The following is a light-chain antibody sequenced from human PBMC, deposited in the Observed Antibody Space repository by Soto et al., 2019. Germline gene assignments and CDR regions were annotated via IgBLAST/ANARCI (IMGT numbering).Light chain of an antibody. CDR3: QQGNGFPVT. Sequence: IQLTQSPSSMYASVGDRLTITCRASQGISSWLVWYQQKPGKAPKLLIYAASSLESGVPSRFSGSGSGTDFTLTISSLQPEDFATYYCQQGNGFPVTFGQGTRLEIK. V-gene: IGKV1-12*01. CDR2: AAS. CDR1: QGISSW. J-gene: IGKJ5*01.